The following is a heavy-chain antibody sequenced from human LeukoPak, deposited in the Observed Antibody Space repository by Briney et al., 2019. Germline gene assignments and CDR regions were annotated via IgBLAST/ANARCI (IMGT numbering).Heavy chain of an antibody. CDR2: ITASGTTI. Sequence: PGGSLRLSCAASGFNFHEYEMNWVRQAPEKGLEWLAYITASGTTIHYADSVRGRFSISRDNDKSSLYLQMDSLRVDDTGVYYCARTTLNGSPRDWGQGTLLIVSS. CDR3: ARTTLNGSPRD. J-gene: IGHJ1*01. CDR1: GFNFHEYE. V-gene: IGHV3-48*03. D-gene: IGHD1-14*01.